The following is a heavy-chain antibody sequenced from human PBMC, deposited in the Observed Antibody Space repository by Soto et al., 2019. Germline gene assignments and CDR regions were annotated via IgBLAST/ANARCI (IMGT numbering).Heavy chain of an antibody. V-gene: IGHV3-13*04. Sequence: GGSLGLSCSSSGFTFSSYDMHWVRQGPGKGLEWVSAIGTAGDTNYAGSVKGRFTISRENAKNSLYLQMNSLRAGDTAIYFCARAIGTTLFDYWGQGTLVTGSS. D-gene: IGHD1-1*01. CDR2: IGTAGDT. CDR3: ARAIGTTLFDY. J-gene: IGHJ4*02. CDR1: GFTFSSYD.